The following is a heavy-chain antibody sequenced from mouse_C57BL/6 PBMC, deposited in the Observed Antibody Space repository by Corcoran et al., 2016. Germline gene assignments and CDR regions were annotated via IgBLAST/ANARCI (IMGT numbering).Heavy chain of an antibody. V-gene: IGHV1-36*01. CDR3: ARRNYGSSSYWYFDV. CDR1: GFTFTDYY. D-gene: IGHD1-1*01. Sequence: EVQLQQSGPVLVKPGPSVKIYCKASGFTFTDYYMHWVKQSYGKSLEWIGLVYPYNGGTSYNQKFKGKATLTVDTSSSTAYMELNSLTSEDSAVYYCARRNYGSSSYWYFDVWGTGTTVTVSS. CDR2: VYPYNGGT. J-gene: IGHJ1*03.